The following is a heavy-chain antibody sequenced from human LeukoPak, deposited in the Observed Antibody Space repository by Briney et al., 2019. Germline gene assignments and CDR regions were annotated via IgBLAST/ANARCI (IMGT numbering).Heavy chain of an antibody. J-gene: IGHJ1*01. Sequence: PSETLSLTCSVSGGSISSSSYYWGWIRQPPGKGLEWIGEIYYSGSAYYNSSLKSRLTISVDTSWNQFSLTLVSVTAADTGVYYCARRRYYDSTGYLDWGQGTLVFVST. V-gene: IGHV4-39*01. CDR3: ARRRYYDSTGYLD. CDR2: IYYSGSA. CDR1: GGSISSSSYY. D-gene: IGHD3-22*01.